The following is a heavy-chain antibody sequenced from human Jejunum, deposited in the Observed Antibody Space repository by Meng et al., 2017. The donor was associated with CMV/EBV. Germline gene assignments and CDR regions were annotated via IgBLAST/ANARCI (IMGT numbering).Heavy chain of an antibody. V-gene: IGHV3-74*01. Sequence: AASGFIFSNHWVHWVRHAPGKGLVWVSRINGDGASTSYADSVKGRFTISRDNPRNTVYLEMNSVRAEDTAMYYCARSVGRYNLFDPWGQGTLVTVSS. CDR3: ARSVGRYNLFDP. J-gene: IGHJ5*02. CDR2: INGDGAST. CDR1: GFIFSNHW.